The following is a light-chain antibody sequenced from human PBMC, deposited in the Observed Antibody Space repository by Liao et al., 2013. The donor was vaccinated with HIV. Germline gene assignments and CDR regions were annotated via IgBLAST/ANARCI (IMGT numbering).Light chain of an antibody. CDR2: YEK. V-gene: IGLV3-21*01. CDR3: QAWDRNTAI. CDR1: NIGSKS. J-gene: IGLJ2*01. Sequence: SYELTQPPSVSVAPGKTAKIPCGGHNIGSKSVHWYQQKPGQAPAVVIHYEKDRPSGIPDRISGSNSENTATLTISGTQPTDEADYYCQAWDRNTAIFGGGTKLTVL.